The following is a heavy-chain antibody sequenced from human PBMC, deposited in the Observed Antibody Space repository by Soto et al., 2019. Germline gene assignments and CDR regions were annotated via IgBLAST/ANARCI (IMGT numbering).Heavy chain of an antibody. CDR1: GFTFSSYA. V-gene: IGHV3-30-3*01. J-gene: IGHJ6*02. CDR2: ISYDGSNK. CDR3: AREYYYYGMDV. Sequence: CLRLSCAASGFTFSSYAMHWVRQAPGKGLEWVAVISYDGSNKYYADSVKGRFTISRDNSKNTLYLQMNSLRAEDTAVYYCAREYYYYGMDVWGQGTTVTVSS.